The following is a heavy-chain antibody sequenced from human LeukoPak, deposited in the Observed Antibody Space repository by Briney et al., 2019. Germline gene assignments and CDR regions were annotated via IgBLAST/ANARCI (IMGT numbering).Heavy chain of an antibody. J-gene: IGHJ3*02. D-gene: IGHD3-10*01. V-gene: IGHV4-34*01. Sequence: SETLSLTCAVYGGSFSGYYWSWIRQPPGKGLEWIGEINHSGSTNYNPSLKSRVTISVDTSKNQFSLKLSSVTAADTAVYYCARAGILTDAFDIWGQGTMVTVSS. CDR1: GGSFSGYY. CDR2: INHSGST. CDR3: ARAGILTDAFDI.